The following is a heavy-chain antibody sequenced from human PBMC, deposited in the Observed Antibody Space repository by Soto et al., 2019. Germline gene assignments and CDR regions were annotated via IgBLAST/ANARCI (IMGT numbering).Heavy chain of an antibody. V-gene: IGHV1-3*01. J-gene: IGHJ5*02. CDR2: INAGNGNT. Sequence: QVQLVQSGAEVKKPGASVKVSCKASGYTFTSYAMHWVRQAPGQRLEWMGWINAGNGNTKYSQKFQGRVTITRDTAASTAYMELGSLRSEDTAVYYCARAYGGPIGWFAPWGQGTLVTVSS. CDR1: GYTFTSYA. CDR3: ARAYGGPIGWFAP. D-gene: IGHD3-16*01.